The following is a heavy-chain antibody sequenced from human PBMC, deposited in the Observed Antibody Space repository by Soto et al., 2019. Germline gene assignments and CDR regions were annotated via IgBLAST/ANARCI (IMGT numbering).Heavy chain of an antibody. D-gene: IGHD6-19*01. CDR3: ASYTGLAVDGPFDV. J-gene: IGHJ4*02. CDR1: GFTFSSYA. Sequence: PGGSLILSCAASGFTFSSYAMHWVRQAPGKGLEWVAVISYDGSNKYYADSVKGRFTISRDNSKNTLYLQMNSLRAEDTAVYYCASYTGLAVDGPFDVWGQGTLVTVS. CDR2: ISYDGSNK. V-gene: IGHV3-30-3*01.